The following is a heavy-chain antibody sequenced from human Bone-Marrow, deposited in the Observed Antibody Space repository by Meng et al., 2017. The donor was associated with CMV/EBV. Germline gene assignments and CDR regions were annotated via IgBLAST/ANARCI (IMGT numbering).Heavy chain of an antibody. CDR1: GFTFSSYW. CDR3: ARSTRYYYESSGYSKALFAY. D-gene: IGHD3-22*01. CDR2: ISSNGGST. V-gene: IGHV3-64*02. Sequence: GGSLRRSCAASGFTFSSYWMSWVRQAPGKGLVYVSAISSNGGSTYYADSVKGRFTISRDNSKNTLYLQMNSLRAEDTAVYYCARSTRYYYESSGYSKALFAYWGQGHLVNVSS. J-gene: IGHJ4*02.